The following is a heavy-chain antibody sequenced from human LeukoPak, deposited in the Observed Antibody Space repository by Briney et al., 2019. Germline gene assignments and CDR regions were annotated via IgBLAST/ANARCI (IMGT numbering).Heavy chain of an antibody. CDR3: ARVLLEHEYFDY. J-gene: IGHJ4*02. Sequence: PGGSLRLSCAASGFTFSDYYMSWIRQAPGKGLEWVSYISSSGSTIYYADSVKGRFTISRDNAKNSLYPQMNSLRAEDTAVYYCARVLLEHEYFDYWGQGTLVTVSS. V-gene: IGHV3-11*04. CDR2: ISSSGSTI. CDR1: GFTFSDYY. D-gene: IGHD1/OR15-1a*01.